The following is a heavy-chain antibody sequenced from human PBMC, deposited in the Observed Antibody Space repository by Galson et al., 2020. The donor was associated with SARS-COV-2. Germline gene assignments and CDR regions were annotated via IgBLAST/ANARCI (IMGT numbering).Heavy chain of an antibody. V-gene: IGHV4-39*01. CDR2: IYYSGST. CDR3: ARSGTLNYDFWSGYLNWFDP. D-gene: IGHD3-3*01. J-gene: IGHJ5*02. CDR1: GGSISSSSYY. Sequence: SETLSLTCTVSGGSISSSSYYWGWIRQPPGKGLEWIGSIYYSGSTYYNPSLKSRVTISVDTSKNQFSLKLSSVTAADTAVYYCARSGTLNYDFWSGYLNWFDPWGQGTLVTVSS.